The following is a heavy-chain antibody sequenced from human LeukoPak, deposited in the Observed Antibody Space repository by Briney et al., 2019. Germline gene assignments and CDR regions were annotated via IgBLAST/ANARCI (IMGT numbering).Heavy chain of an antibody. V-gene: IGHV3-30*02. CDR1: GFTFSRLG. CDR3: AKEGDEFRGYLDV. Sequence: GGSLRLSCAASGFTFSRLGMQWVRQAQGRGLEWVAVIHNDGTQGQYADSVKGRFTISKDNSQNTLYLQMNNLRDDDTAVYYCAKEGDEFRGYLDVWGKGTTVTVSS. D-gene: IGHD3-16*01. J-gene: IGHJ6*03. CDR2: IHNDGTQG.